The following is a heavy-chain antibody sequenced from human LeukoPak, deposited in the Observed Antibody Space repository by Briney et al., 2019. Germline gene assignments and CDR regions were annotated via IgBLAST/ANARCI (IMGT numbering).Heavy chain of an antibody. D-gene: IGHD2-2*01. CDR2: IKQDGSEK. V-gene: IGHV3-7*03. J-gene: IGHJ6*02. Sequence: GGSLRLSCAASGFTFSSYWMSWVRQAPGKGLEWVANIKQDGSEKYYVDSVKGRFTISRDNAKNSLYLQMNSLRAEDTAVYYCAREDIVVVPAAMPSGDYYYYGMDVWGQGTTVTVSS. CDR3: AREDIVVVPAAMPSGDYYYYGMDV. CDR1: GFTFSSYW.